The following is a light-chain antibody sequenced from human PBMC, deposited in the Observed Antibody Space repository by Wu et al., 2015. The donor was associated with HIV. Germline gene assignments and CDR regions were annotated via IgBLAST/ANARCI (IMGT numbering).Light chain of an antibody. CDR1: QGVGSN. V-gene: IGKV3D-15*01. J-gene: IGKJ2*01. CDR3: QQYNNWPRT. CDR2: DAS. Sequence: EIVMTQSPATLSVSPGKRATLSCRASQGVGSNLARYQQKPGQAPRLLIYDASNRATGIPARFSGSGSGTDFTLTISNMQSEDFAVYYCQQYNNWPRTFGQGTKLQVK.